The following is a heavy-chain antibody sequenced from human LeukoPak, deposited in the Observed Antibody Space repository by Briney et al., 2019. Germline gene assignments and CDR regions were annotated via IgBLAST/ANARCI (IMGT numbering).Heavy chain of an antibody. V-gene: IGHV4-61*02. J-gene: IGHJ4*02. CDR2: IYTSGNT. CDR1: GGSINSGTYY. Sequence: SQTLSLTCSVSGGSINSGTYYWTWIRQPAGKGLEWIGRIYTSGNTNYNPSLESRVTISLDTSKNQFSLKLSSVTAADTAVYYCARGLNLVDYFDYWGQGTLVTVSS. D-gene: IGHD3-16*01. CDR3: ARGLNLVDYFDY.